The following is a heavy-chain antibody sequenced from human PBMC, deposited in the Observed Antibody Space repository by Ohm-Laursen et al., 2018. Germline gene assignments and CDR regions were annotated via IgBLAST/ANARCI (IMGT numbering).Heavy chain of an antibody. CDR1: GGSLSGGTYY. CDR2: IYHSGST. D-gene: IGHD4-17*01. Sequence: GTLSLTCTVSGGSLSGGTYYWSWIRQPPGKGLEWIGYIYHSGSTNYSPSLKSRVTISVDTSKNQFSLKLSSVSAADTALYYCARTDYGDSFDYWGQETLVTVSS. CDR3: ARTDYGDSFDY. J-gene: IGHJ4*02. V-gene: IGHV4-61*01.